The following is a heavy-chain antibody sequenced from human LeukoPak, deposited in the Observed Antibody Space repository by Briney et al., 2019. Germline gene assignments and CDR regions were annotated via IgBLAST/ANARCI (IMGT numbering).Heavy chain of an antibody. Sequence: ASVKVSCKASGGTFSSYAISWVRQAPGRGLEWMGGIIPIFGTANYAQKFQGRVTITADESTSTAYMELSSLRSEDTAVYYCARGSGSSSWYGSFDYWGQGTLVTVSS. CDR3: ARGSGSSSWYGSFDY. CDR2: IIPIFGTA. V-gene: IGHV1-69*13. D-gene: IGHD6-13*01. CDR1: GGTFSSYA. J-gene: IGHJ4*02.